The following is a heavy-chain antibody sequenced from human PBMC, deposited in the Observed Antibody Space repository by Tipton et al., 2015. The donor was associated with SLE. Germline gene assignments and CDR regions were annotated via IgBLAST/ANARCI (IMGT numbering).Heavy chain of an antibody. CDR1: GGSISSYY. CDR3: ARDSGGVVITPDY. V-gene: IGHV4-39*07. CDR2: IYSSGST. Sequence: TLSLTCTVSGGSISSYYWGWIRQPPGKGLEWIGSIYSSGSTYYNPSLRSRVTISVDTSKNQFSLKLSSGTAADTAVYYCARDSGGVVITPDYWGQGTLVTVSS. D-gene: IGHD3-3*01. J-gene: IGHJ4*02.